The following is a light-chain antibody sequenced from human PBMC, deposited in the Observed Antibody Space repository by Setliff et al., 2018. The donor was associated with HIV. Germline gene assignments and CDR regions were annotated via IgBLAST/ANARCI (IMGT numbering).Light chain of an antibody. CDR2: EVR. CDR1: SSDVGGYSY. V-gene: IGLV2-14*01. Sequence: QSALAQPPSASGSPGQSVTISCTGTSSDVGGYSYVSWYQQHPGKAPKLIIYEVRNRPSGVSNRFSGSKSGNTASLTISGLQAEDEADYYCSSYAITNTLPFGTGTKVTVL. J-gene: IGLJ1*01. CDR3: SSYAITNTLP.